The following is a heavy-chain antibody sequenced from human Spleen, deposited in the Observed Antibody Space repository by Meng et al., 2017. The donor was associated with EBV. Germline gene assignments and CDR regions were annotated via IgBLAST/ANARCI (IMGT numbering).Heavy chain of an antibody. CDR2: INAGNGNT. J-gene: IGHJ4*02. CDR1: GSTFTEYT. Sequence: QVQVVQSGAGPKKPGASGKLSCEASGSTFTEYTLHWVRQVPGQRLEWMGWINAGNGNTRYSQKFPGRGPITRATSASKIYMEMRSLRSEDTAVYYCASSAVGASSTAFDFWGQGSLVTASS. D-gene: IGHD1-26*01. CDR3: ASSAVGASSTAFDF. V-gene: IGHV1-3*01.